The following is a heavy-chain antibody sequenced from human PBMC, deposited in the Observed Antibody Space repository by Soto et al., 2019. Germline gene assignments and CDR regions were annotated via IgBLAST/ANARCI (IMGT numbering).Heavy chain of an antibody. CDR3: AHRLDTLPYDY. V-gene: IGHV2-5*02. J-gene: IGHJ4*02. CDR1: GFSLSTSGVG. Sequence: QITLMESGPTLVKPTQTLTLTCTFSGFSLSTSGVGVGWIRQPPGKALEWLALIYWDDDKRYSPSLKSRLTITKDTSKKQVVLTMTNLDPVDTATYYCAHRLDTLPYDYWGQGTLVTVSS. CDR2: IYWDDDK.